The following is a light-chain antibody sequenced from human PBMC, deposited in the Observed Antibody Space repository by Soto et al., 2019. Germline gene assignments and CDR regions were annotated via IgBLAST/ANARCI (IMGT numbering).Light chain of an antibody. CDR1: QSVSSSY. J-gene: IGKJ1*01. CDR3: QQSGNSPRT. CDR2: GAS. Sequence: NVLTESPGTLSLSPGERATRTCRASQSVSSSYLAWYQQKPGQAPRLLIYGASSKATGIPDRFSGSGSGTDFTLTISRLEPEDFAVYYCQQSGNSPRTFGQGTKVDIK. V-gene: IGKV3-20*01.